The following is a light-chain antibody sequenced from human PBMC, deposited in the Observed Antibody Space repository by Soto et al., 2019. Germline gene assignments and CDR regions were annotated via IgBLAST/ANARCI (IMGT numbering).Light chain of an antibody. Sequence: EIMMTQSPATRSVSPGERATLSCRASRSVNADLAWYQQKPGQAPRLLIYDASTRATGIPARFSGSGSGTEFTLTISSLQSEDFAVDYCRQYNDWPPVTFGQGTRMESK. CDR2: DAS. V-gene: IGKV3-15*01. J-gene: IGKJ5*01. CDR1: RSVNAD. CDR3: RQYNDWPPVT.